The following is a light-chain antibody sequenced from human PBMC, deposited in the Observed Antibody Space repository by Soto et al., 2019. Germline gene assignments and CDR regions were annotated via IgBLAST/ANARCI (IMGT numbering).Light chain of an antibody. J-gene: IGKJ1*01. Sequence: EIVLTQSPGTLSLSPGERATLSCRASQSVSSSYLAWYQQKPGQAPRLLIYGASSRATGIPDRFSVCRSGTDFTLTISRLEPEDFAVYYCQPYGSSPWTFGQGTKVDIK. CDR3: QPYGSSPWT. CDR1: QSVSSSY. CDR2: GAS. V-gene: IGKV3-20*01.